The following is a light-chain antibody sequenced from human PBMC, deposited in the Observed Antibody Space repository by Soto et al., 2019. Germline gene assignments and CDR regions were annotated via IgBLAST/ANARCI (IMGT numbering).Light chain of an antibody. CDR3: QQFDNWPWT. CDR2: RSY. Sequence: EIVMTQSPATLSESPGQRATLSRRASHRISVTLDRSQQKPGQAPRLLNYRSYRSATGFTAGFSGSGSGTDFTLNISSLESEDAAVYDCQQFDNWPWTFGRESKV. J-gene: IGKJ1*01. CDR1: HRISVT. V-gene: IGKV3-15*01.